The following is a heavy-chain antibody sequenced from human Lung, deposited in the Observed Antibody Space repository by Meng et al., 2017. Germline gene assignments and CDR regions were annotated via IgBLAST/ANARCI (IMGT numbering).Heavy chain of an antibody. Sequence: QVNVEGSGPGRVKPSETLSLTWVVSGGSFSDYYWSWIRQPPGKGLEWIGEINHSGSTNYNPSLESRATISVDTSQNNLSLKLSSVTAADSAVYYCARGPTTMAHDFDYWGQGTLVTVSS. D-gene: IGHD4-11*01. CDR2: INHSGST. CDR1: GGSFSDYY. J-gene: IGHJ4*02. CDR3: ARGPTTMAHDFDY. V-gene: IGHV4-34*01.